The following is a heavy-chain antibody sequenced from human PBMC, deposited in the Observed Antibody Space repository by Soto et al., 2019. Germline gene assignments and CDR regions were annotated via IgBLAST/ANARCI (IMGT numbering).Heavy chain of an antibody. J-gene: IGHJ4*02. Sequence: SETLSLTCAVYGGSFSGYYWSWIRQPPGKGLEWIGEINHSGSTNYNPSLKSRVTISVDTSKNQFSLKLSSVTAADTAVYYCARVEDLVSYFCSGYSRYFDYWGQGTLVTVSS. CDR3: ARVEDLVSYFCSGYSRYFDY. D-gene: IGHD3-3*01. CDR2: INHSGST. CDR1: GGSFSGYY. V-gene: IGHV4-34*01.